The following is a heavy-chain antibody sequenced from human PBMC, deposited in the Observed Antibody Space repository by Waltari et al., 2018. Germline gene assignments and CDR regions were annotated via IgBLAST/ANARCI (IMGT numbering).Heavy chain of an antibody. Sequence: QVQLVQSGAEVKKPGSSVKVSCKASGGTFSSYAISWVRQAPGQGLEWMGGSIPIFGTANYAQKFQGRGTITTDESTSTAYMELSSLRSEDTAVYYCARGSSGYSYYYYYMDVWGKGTTVTVSS. CDR2: SIPIFGTA. V-gene: IGHV1-69*05. J-gene: IGHJ6*03. CDR1: GGTFSSYA. CDR3: ARGSSGYSYYYYYMDV. D-gene: IGHD3-22*01.